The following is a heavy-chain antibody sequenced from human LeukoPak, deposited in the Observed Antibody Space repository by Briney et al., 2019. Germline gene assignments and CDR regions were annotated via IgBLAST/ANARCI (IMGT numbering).Heavy chain of an antibody. D-gene: IGHD3-22*01. J-gene: IGHJ4*02. CDR2: IRYDGSNK. V-gene: IGHV3-30*02. CDR1: GFTFSSYA. CDR3: AKGPLITMIVVSEVAPFDY. Sequence: GGSLRLSCAASGFTFSSYAMHWVRQAPGKGLEWVAFIRYDGSNKYYADSVKGRFTISRDNSKNTLYLQMNSLRAEDTAVYYCAKGPLITMIVVSEVAPFDYWGQGTLVTVSS.